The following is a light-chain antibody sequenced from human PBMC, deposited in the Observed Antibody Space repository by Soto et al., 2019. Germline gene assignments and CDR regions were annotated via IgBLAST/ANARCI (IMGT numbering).Light chain of an antibody. CDR1: SGYSSFE. J-gene: IGLJ2*01. CDR2: VGTGGIVG. Sequence: QSVLTQPPSASASLGASVTLTSTLTSGYSSFEVDWNQQRRGKGPRFAMRVGTGGIVGSKGDGIPDRFSVLGSGLNRYLTFKNIQAGDESDYCCGADHGSGSNVVVFGGGTKVIVL. V-gene: IGLV9-49*01. CDR3: GADHGSGSNVVV.